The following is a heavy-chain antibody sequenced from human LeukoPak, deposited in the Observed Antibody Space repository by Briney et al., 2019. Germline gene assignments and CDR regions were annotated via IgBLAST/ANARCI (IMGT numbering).Heavy chain of an antibody. Sequence: ASVKVSCKASGYTFTGYYMHWVRQAPGQGLEWMGWINPNSGGTNYAQKFQGRVTMTRDTSISTAYMELSRLRSDDTAVYYCARDPDHRTGSGSYSPAPSGDWGQGTLVTVSS. CDR1: GYTFTGYY. J-gene: IGHJ4*02. CDR3: ARDPDHRTGSGSYSPAPSGD. CDR2: INPNSGGT. V-gene: IGHV1-2*02. D-gene: IGHD3-10*01.